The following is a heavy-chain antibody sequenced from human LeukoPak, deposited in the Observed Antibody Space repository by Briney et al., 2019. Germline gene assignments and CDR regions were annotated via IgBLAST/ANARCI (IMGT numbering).Heavy chain of an antibody. V-gene: IGHV3-23*01. J-gene: IGHJ4*02. Sequence: PGGSLRLSCAASGFTFSSYAMSWVRQAPGKGLEWVSTISGSGGSTYYADSVKGRFTISRDNSKNTLYLQMNSLRAEDTAVYYCAKVGRDILAAARVGYYFDYWGQGTLVTVSS. CDR3: AKVGRDILAAARVGYYFDY. CDR1: GFTFSSYA. CDR2: ISGSGGST. D-gene: IGHD6-13*01.